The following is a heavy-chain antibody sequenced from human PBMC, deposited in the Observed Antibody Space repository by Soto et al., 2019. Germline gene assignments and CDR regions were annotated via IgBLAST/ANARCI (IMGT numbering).Heavy chain of an antibody. D-gene: IGHD1-26*01. J-gene: IGHJ6*02. V-gene: IGHV4-39*01. CDR1: GGSISSSSYY. CDR2: IYYSGST. CDR3: ARCLVGATTWGPRGEGYYFGMGV. Sequence: QLQLQESGPGLVKPSETLSLTCTVSGGSISSSSYYWGWIRQPPGEGLEWIGRIYYSGSTYYNPSLKSRVNISVDTSKNKVSLQLSSVAAADTAGYYCARCLVGATTWGPRGEGYYFGMGVWGQGTTVTVSS.